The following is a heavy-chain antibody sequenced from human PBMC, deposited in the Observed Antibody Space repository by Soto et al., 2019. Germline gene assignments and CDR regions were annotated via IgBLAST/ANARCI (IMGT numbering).Heavy chain of an antibody. Sequence: VKVSCTTPADTFTIDYIHWGRQAPGQGLEWMGGIIPIFGTADYAQKFQGRVTITADKSTSTAYMELSSLRSEDTAVYYCARRAAPGGMDVWGQGNSVTVSS. V-gene: IGHV1-69*06. CDR1: ADTFTIDY. D-gene: IGHD6-13*01. CDR3: ARRAAPGGMDV. J-gene: IGHJ6*02. CDR2: IIPIFGTA.